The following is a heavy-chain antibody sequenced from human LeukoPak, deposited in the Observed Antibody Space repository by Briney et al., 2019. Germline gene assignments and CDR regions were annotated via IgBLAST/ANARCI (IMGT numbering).Heavy chain of an antibody. V-gene: IGHV4-39*01. J-gene: IGHJ4*02. CDR3: SSTRLGYSGGWH. CDR1: GGSFSSDYS. Sequence: PSETLSLTCTVSGGSFSSDYSWGWIRQPPGKGLEWIGNIYYGGTTYYNPSLKSRVTISVDTSKNQFSLKLSSVTASDTSIYYCSSTRLGYSGGWHWGQGTLVTVSS. CDR2: IYYGGTT. D-gene: IGHD6-19*01.